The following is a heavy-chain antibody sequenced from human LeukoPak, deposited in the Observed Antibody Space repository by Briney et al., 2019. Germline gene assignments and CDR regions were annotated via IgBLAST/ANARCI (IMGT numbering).Heavy chain of an antibody. CDR2: ISSSSSYI. CDR1: GFTFSRYR. J-gene: IGHJ6*03. CDR3: ARVGGITLALAPSPFPDYNYYYMDV. D-gene: IGHD3-10*01. V-gene: IGHV3-21*01. Sequence: GGSLRLSCAASGFTFSRYRMNWVRQAPGKGLEWVSSISSSSSYIYYTDSVKGRFTISRDNAKKSLYLQMNSLRAEDTAVYYCARVGGITLALAPSPFPDYNYYYMDVWGKGTTVTVSS.